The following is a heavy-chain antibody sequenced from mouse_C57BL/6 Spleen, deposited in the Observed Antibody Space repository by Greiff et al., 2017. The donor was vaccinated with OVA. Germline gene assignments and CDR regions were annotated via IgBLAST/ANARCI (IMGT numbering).Heavy chain of an antibody. CDR3: ARLGYDYPWFAY. V-gene: IGHV1-53*01. CDR2: INPSNGGT. D-gene: IGHD2-4*01. J-gene: IGHJ3*01. Sequence: QVQLQQSGTELVKPGASVKLSCKASGYTFTSYWMHWVKQRPGQGLEWIGNINPSNGGTNYNEKFKSKATLTVDKSSSTAYMQLSSLTSEDSAVYYCARLGYDYPWFAYWGQGTLVTVSA. CDR1: GYTFTSYW.